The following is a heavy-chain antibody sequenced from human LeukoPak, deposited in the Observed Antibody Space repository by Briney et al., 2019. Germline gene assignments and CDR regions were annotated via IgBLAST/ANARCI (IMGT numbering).Heavy chain of an antibody. CDR3: AKAGSGSYYPQDY. J-gene: IGHJ4*02. CDR2: ISGRGGST. Sequence: SAISGRGGSTYYADSVKGRFTISRDNSKNTLYLQMNSLRAEDTAVYYCAKAGSGSYYPQDYWGQGTLVTVSS. V-gene: IGHV3-23*01. D-gene: IGHD3-10*01.